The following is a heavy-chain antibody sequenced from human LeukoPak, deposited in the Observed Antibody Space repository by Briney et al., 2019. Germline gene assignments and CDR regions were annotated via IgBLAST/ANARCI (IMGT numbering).Heavy chain of an antibody. CDR3: ARGILTGLDYFDY. CDR2: IFYSGST. D-gene: IGHD3-9*01. Sequence: SETLSPTCSVSGGSISSYYWSWIRQPPGKGLEWIGYIFYSGSTNCNPSLKSRVTISADTSKNQFSLKLSSVTAADTAVYYCARGILTGLDYFDYWGQGTLVTVSS. CDR1: GGSISSYY. J-gene: IGHJ4*02. V-gene: IGHV4-59*01.